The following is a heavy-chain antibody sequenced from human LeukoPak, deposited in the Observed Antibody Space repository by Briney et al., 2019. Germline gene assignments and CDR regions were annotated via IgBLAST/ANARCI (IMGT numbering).Heavy chain of an antibody. CDR2: ISSSSSYI. V-gene: IGHV3-21*01. Sequence: GGSLRLSCAASGFTFGSYSMNWVRQAPGKGLEWVSSISSSSSYIYYADSVKGRFTISRDNAKNSLYLQMNSLRAEDTAVYYCARDLVVYYDSSGYYSPDAFDIWGQGTMVTVSS. J-gene: IGHJ3*02. CDR3: ARDLVVYYDSSGYYSPDAFDI. D-gene: IGHD3-22*01. CDR1: GFTFGSYS.